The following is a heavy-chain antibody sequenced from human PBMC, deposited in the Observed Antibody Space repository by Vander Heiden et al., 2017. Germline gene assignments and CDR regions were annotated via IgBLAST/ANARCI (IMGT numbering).Heavy chain of an antibody. CDR2: INRSRRT. Sequence: QLQLQHLGAGLLKPSESRSLSCAVYGGSFSDYYWNWIRQPPGKGLEWIGEINRSRRTNYNPSLKSRVTISVDTSKIQFSLKLSSVSAADTAVYYCATTGGYWGQGTLVTVSS. CDR3: ATTGGY. CDR1: GGSFSDYY. V-gene: IGHV4-34*01. J-gene: IGHJ4*02. D-gene: IGHD4-17*01.